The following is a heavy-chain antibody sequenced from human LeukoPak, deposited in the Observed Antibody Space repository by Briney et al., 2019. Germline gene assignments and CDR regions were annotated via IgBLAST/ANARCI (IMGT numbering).Heavy chain of an antibody. V-gene: IGHV1-2*02. D-gene: IGHD2-2*01. J-gene: IGHJ3*02. Sequence: ASVKVSCKASGYTFTGYYMHWVRQAPGQGLEWMGWINPNSGGTNYAQKFQGRVTMTRDTSISTAYMELSRLRSDDTAVYYCARDIVVVPAADHDAFVIWGQGTMVTVSS. CDR2: INPNSGGT. CDR1: GYTFTGYY. CDR3: ARDIVVVPAADHDAFVI.